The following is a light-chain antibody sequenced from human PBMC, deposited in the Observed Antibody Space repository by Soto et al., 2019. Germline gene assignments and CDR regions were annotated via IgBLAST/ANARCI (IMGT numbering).Light chain of an antibody. V-gene: IGLV2-8*01. Sequence: QSSLTQPPSASGSRGQSVTISCTGTSRDVGGYNYVSWYQQHPGKAPKLMIYEVSKRPSGVPDRFSGSRSGNTASLTVSGLQAEDEADYYCSSYAGSNVVVFGTGTKVTV. J-gene: IGLJ1*01. CDR1: SRDVGGYNY. CDR2: EVS. CDR3: SSYAGSNVVV.